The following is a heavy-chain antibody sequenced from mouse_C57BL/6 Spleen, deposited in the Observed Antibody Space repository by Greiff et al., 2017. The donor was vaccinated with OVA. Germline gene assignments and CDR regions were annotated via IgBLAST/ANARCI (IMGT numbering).Heavy chain of an antibody. CDR1: GYTFTEYT. V-gene: IGHV1-62-2*01. D-gene: IGHD2-12*01. CDR3: ARHEERAYYTGYFDY. Sequence: QVQLKESGAELVKPGASVKLSCKASGYTFTEYTIHWVKQRSGQGLEWIGWFYPGSGSIKYNEKFKDKATLTADKSSSTVYMELSRLTSEDSAVYFCARHEERAYYTGYFDYWGQGTTLTVSS. CDR2: FYPGSGSI. J-gene: IGHJ2*01.